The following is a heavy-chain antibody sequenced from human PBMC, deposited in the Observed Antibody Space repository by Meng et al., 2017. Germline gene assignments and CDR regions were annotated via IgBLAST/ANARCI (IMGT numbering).Heavy chain of an antibody. J-gene: IGHJ4*02. CDR2: IDYGGST. CDR3: ARTRGDYYFDY. D-gene: IGHD3-16*01. Sequence: GLLQARGPGLVRPSATLSLSCTVSGGSVTVGSHYWSWIRQPPGKGLEWIGYIDYGGSTSYNPSLRSRVTISVDTSNNQFSLKLSSVTAADTAVFYCARTRGDYYFDYWGQGTLVTVSS. CDR1: GGSVTVGSHY. V-gene: IGHV4-61*01.